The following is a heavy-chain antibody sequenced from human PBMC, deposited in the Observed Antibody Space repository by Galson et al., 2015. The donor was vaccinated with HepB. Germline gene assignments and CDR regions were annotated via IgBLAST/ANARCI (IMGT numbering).Heavy chain of an antibody. CDR1: GYSFTSYW. J-gene: IGHJ5*02. V-gene: IGHV5-51*01. CDR2: IYPGDSDT. D-gene: IGHD3-3*01. CDR3: ARHSRGGFLEWYPGGA. Sequence: QSGAEVKKPGESLKISCKGSGYSFTSYWIGWVRQMPGKGLEWLGIIYPGDSDTRNSPSFQGQVTISADKSISTAYRQWSSLKASGTAMYYCARHSRGGFLEWYPGGAWGQGTLVTVSS.